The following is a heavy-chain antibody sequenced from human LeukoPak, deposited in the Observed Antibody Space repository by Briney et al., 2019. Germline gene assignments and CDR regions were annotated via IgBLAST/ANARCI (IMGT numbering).Heavy chain of an antibody. J-gene: IGHJ4*02. V-gene: IGHV3-9*01. Sequence: GGSLRLSCAASGFTFDDYAMHWVRQAPGKGLEWVSGISWNSGSIGYADSVKGRFTISRDNAKNSLYLQMNSLRAEDTAVYYCASVSGRGFDYWGQGTLVTVSS. CDR3: ASVSGRGFDY. CDR1: GFTFDDYA. D-gene: IGHD1-26*01. CDR2: ISWNSGSI.